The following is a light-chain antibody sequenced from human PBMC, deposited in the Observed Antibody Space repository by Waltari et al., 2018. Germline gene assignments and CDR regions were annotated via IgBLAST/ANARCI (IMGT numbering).Light chain of an antibody. J-gene: IGKJ1*01. V-gene: IGKV1-5*01. CDR2: DAS. CDR1: EAINKW. CDR3: QQYNRFSP. Sequence: DTQLSQFPSTPAASAGARVTNTCRAREAINKWLAWYQQKPGKAPKVLIYDASTLQSGVPSRFSGSGSGTEFTLTIDSLQPDDFATYYCQQYNRFSPFGQGTNVEVK.